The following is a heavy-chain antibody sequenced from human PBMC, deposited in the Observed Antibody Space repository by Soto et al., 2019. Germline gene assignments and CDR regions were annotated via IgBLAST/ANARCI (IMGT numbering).Heavy chain of an antibody. Sequence: SETLSLTCTVSDGSVSSYYWSWIRQPPGKGLEWIGYIYYSGSTDHNPSLKSRVTISVDTSKNQFSLKLSSVTAADTAVYFCARHWYGSGTHYPFDSWGQGTLVTVSS. CDR1: DGSVSSYY. D-gene: IGHD3-10*01. CDR3: ARHWYGSGTHYPFDS. J-gene: IGHJ4*02. CDR2: IYYSGST. V-gene: IGHV4-59*08.